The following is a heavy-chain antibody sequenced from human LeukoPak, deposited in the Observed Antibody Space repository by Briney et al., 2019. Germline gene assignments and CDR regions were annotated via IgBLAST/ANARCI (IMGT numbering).Heavy chain of an antibody. CDR3: ARGTDTALNAFDI. Sequence: ASVKVSCKASGYMFTTYGISWVRQAPGQGLEWMGWISGYNGKTMYAQKFQGRVTMTTDTSTGTAYMELRSLRSDDTAVYYCARGTDTALNAFDIWGQGTMVTVSS. CDR1: GYMFTTYG. V-gene: IGHV1-18*01. J-gene: IGHJ3*02. CDR2: ISGYNGKT. D-gene: IGHD5-18*01.